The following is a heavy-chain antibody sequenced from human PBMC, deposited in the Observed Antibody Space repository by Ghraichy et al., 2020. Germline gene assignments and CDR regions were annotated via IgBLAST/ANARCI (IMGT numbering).Heavy chain of an antibody. V-gene: IGHV3-53*01. CDR1: GFTVSSNY. J-gene: IGHJ6*02. D-gene: IGHD6-19*01. CDR3: ARDRTVSGTVWGLDV. Sequence: GGSLRLSCEASGFTVSSNYMDWVRLAPGKGLEWVSVIYRGGDTYYADSVKGRFTISRDNSKNTLYLQMNSLRAEDTAVYYCARDRTVSGTVWGLDVWGQGTTVIVSS. CDR2: IYRGGDT.